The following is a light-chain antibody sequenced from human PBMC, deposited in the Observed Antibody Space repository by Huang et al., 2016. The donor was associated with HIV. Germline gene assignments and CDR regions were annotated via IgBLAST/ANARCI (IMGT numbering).Light chain of an antibody. CDR2: DAS. CDR1: QSVNNY. J-gene: IGKJ2*01. V-gene: IGKV3-11*01. Sequence: EIVLTQSPATLSLSPGEKATLSCRASQSVNNYLAWYQQKPGQAPRLLIYDASNRATAIPARFSGGGSATDFTLTISSLEPEDSAVYYCHHRSGWPRTFGQGTKLEIK. CDR3: HHRSGWPRT.